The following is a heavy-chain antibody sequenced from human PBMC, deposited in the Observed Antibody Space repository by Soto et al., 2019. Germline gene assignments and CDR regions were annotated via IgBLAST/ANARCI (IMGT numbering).Heavy chain of an antibody. D-gene: IGHD3-3*01. CDR1: GFTFGSYA. Sequence: EVQLLESGGDLVQPGGSLRLSCAASGFTFGSYAMSWVRQAPGKGLEWVSGISASSGTTYFADSVKGRFTISRDSSKSSLYLQMNSLRADDTAVYYCVKGADFWSGRGMDVWGKGTTVTVSS. CDR2: ISASSGTT. CDR3: VKGADFWSGRGMDV. J-gene: IGHJ6*03. V-gene: IGHV3-23*01.